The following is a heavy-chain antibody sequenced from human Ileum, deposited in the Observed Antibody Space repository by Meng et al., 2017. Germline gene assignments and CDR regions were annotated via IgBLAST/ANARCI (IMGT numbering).Heavy chain of an antibody. CDR1: SGTISINTY. CDR2: ISHSGSA. J-gene: IGHJ4*02. V-gene: IGHV4-4*02. Sequence: QVRLHESSQGLVRPSRTPSLPAAVSSGTISINTYWRWVRQPPGKGLERIGQISHSGSAYYNPSLKSRVTMSEDKSKSQFSLMLTSVTAADTAIYSCARHGGYSQDFWGQGTLVTVSS. D-gene: IGHD4-23*01. CDR3: ARHGGYSQDF.